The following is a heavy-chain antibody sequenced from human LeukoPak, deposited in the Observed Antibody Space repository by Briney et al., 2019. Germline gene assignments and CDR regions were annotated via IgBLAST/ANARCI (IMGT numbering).Heavy chain of an antibody. CDR2: INPGGGNT. D-gene: IGHD5-24*01. Sequence: EASVKVSCKASGYTFTNYYMHWVRQAPGQGLEWMGLINPGGGNTNYAQNFQGRVTVTRDTSTSTVYMELSSLRSEDTAIYYCARVRDGYNDAYDIWGQGTVVTVPS. J-gene: IGHJ3*02. CDR1: GYTFTNYY. V-gene: IGHV1-46*01. CDR3: ARVRDGYNDAYDI.